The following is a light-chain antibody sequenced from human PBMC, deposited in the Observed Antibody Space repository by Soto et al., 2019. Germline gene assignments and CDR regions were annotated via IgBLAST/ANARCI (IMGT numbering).Light chain of an antibody. CDR3: QQSYNTPRT. CDR2: SSS. CDR1: ERISNY. Sequence: DIQLTQSPSSLSASVGDRVTITCRTSERISNYLNWYQQKPGTAPKLLIWSSSTLPSGVPSRFSGSGAGTDFTLSISGLQHEDFAVYYCQQSYNTPRTFGQGTKVEVK. V-gene: IGKV1-39*01. J-gene: IGKJ1*01.